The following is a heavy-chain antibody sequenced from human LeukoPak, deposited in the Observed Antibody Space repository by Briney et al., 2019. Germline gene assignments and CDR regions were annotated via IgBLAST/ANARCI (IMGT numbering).Heavy chain of an antibody. V-gene: IGHV1-2*02. CDR1: GYTFTGYY. J-gene: IGHJ4*02. CDR2: INPNSGGT. D-gene: IGHD3-16*02. Sequence: ASVKVSCKASGYTFTGYYMHWVRQAPGQGLEWVGWINPNSGGTNYAQKFQGRVTMTRDTSISTAYMELSRLRSDDTAVYYCARGDYDYVWGSYRYTGIGYWGQGTLVTVSS. CDR3: ARGDYDYVWGSYRYTGIGY.